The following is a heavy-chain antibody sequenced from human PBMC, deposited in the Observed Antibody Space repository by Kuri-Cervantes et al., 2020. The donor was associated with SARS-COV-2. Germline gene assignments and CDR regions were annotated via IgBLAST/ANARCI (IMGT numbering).Heavy chain of an antibody. CDR3: ARGRNYYYGMDV. V-gene: IGHV4-39*01. Sequence: SETLSLTCTVSGGSISSSSYYWGWIRQPPGKGLEWIGSIYYSGSTYYSPSLKSRVTISVDTSKNQFSLKLSSVTAADTAVYYCARGRNYYYGMDVWGQGTTVTVSS. D-gene: IGHD2-15*01. J-gene: IGHJ6*02. CDR1: GGSISSSSYY. CDR2: IYYSGST.